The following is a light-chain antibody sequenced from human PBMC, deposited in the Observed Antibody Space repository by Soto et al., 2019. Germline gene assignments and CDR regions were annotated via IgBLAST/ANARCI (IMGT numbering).Light chain of an antibody. CDR1: QSVSSY. Sequence: EIVLTQSPATLSFSPGERDTLSCRASQSVSSYLAWYQQKPGQAPRLLIYDASNRATGIPARFSGSGSGTDFTLTISSLEPEDMAFYYCQQRSNWLRLMFGGGTNVEIK. J-gene: IGKJ4*02. V-gene: IGKV3-11*01. CDR2: DAS. CDR3: QQRSNWLRLM.